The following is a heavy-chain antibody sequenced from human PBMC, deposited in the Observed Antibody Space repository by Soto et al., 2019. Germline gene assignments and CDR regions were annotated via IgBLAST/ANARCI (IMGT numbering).Heavy chain of an antibody. CDR1: GFTFSSYG. V-gene: IGHV3-33*01. CDR2: IWYDGSNK. Sequence: QVQLVESGGGVVQPGRSLRLSCAASGFTFSSYGMHWVRQAPGKRLEWVAVIWYDGSNKYYADSVKGRFTISRDNSKNTLYLQMNSLRAEDTAVYYCARDITMVVVAPGYWGQGTLVTVSS. D-gene: IGHD3-22*01. J-gene: IGHJ4*02. CDR3: ARDITMVVVAPGY.